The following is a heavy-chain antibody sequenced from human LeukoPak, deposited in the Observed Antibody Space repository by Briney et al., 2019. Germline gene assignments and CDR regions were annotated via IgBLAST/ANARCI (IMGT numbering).Heavy chain of an antibody. CDR2: INPNSGGT. Sequence: ASVKVSCKASGYTFSDYYIHWVRQAPGQGLEWMGCINPNSGGTNFAQKFQDRVTMTRDTSISTAYMEVSRLRSDDTAVYYCARGLTGTTRGRFDYWGQGTLVTVSS. D-gene: IGHD1-1*01. V-gene: IGHV1-2*02. J-gene: IGHJ4*02. CDR1: GYTFSDYY. CDR3: ARGLTGTTRGRFDY.